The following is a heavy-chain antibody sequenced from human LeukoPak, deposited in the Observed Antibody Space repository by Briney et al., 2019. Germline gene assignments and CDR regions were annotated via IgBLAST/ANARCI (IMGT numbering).Heavy chain of an antibody. CDR1: GFTFSSYA. CDR2: ISYDGSNK. CDR3: ARDERYDFWSGSYYYYMDV. D-gene: IGHD3-3*01. Sequence: GGSLRLSCAASGFTFSSYAMSWVRQAPGKGLEWVAVISYDGSNKYYADSVKGRFTISRDNSKNTLYLQMNSLRAEDTAVYYCARDERYDFWSGSYYYYMDVWGKGTTVTVSS. V-gene: IGHV3-30-3*01. J-gene: IGHJ6*03.